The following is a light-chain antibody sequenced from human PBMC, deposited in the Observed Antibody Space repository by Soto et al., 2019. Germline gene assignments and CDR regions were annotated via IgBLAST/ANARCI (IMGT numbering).Light chain of an antibody. CDR3: SSYTSSSTLV. V-gene: IGLV2-14*03. Sequence: QSALTQPASVSGSPGQSITISCTGTSSDVGGSNYVSWYQQHPGKAPKLIIYDVNNRPSGVSNRFSASKSGNTASLTISGLQAEDEADYYCSSYTSSSTLVFGGGTKLTVL. CDR1: SSDVGGSNY. J-gene: IGLJ2*01. CDR2: DVN.